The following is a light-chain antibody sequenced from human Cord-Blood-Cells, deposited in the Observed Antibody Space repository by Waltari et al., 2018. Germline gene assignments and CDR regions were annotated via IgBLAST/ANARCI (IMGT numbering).Light chain of an antibody. CDR1: QSISSY. J-gene: IGKJ2*01. Sequence: DIQMTQSPSSLSASVGDRVTITCRASQSISSYLNWYQQKPGKAPKFLIYAASSLQSGVPAMFSCSGSQTDFTLPISSLQPENFATYYHQQSYSTPDTFGQLSML. V-gene: IGKV1-39*01. CDR2: AAS. CDR3: QQSYSTPDT.